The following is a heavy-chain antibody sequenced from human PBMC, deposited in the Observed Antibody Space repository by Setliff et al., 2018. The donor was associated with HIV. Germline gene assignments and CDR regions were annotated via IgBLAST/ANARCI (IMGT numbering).Heavy chain of an antibody. V-gene: IGHV4-34*01. CDR3: AITIVGVTTEMY. Sequence: SETLSLTCGLHGVPFSDYYWNWIRQSPGKGLEWIVEVNHNGNINYNPSLQSRVTVSVDTSKPQFSLKMNSVTAADTAVYYCAITIVGVTTEMYWGQGTLVTVSS. CDR1: GVPFSDYY. D-gene: IGHD2-21*02. CDR2: VNHNGNI. J-gene: IGHJ4*02.